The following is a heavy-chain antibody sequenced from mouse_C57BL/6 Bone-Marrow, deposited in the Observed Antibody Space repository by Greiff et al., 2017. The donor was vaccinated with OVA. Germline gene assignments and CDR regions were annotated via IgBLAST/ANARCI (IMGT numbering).Heavy chain of an antibody. D-gene: IGHD1-1*01. CDR3: ARGLYYCGSSYH. J-gene: IGHJ2*01. Sequence: QVQLQQPGAELVKPGASVKLSCKASGYTFTSYWMQWVKQRPGQGLEWIGEIDPSDSYTNYNQKFKGKATLTVDTSSSTAYMQLSSLTSEDSAVYYCARGLYYCGSSYHWGQGTTLTVSS. CDR2: IDPSDSYT. CDR1: GYTFTSYW. V-gene: IGHV1-50*01.